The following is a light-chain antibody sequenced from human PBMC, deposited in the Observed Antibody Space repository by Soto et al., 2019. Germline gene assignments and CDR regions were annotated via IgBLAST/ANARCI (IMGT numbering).Light chain of an antibody. CDR1: QSVSSSY. Sequence: EIVVTQSPGTLSLSPGERATLSCRASQSVSSSYLAWYQQKPGQAPRLLIYGASSRATGIPDRFSGRGSGTDFTLTIGRLEPEEDAVYYCQPYGSSPWTFGQGTKVEIK. J-gene: IGKJ1*01. CDR3: QPYGSSPWT. V-gene: IGKV3-20*01. CDR2: GAS.